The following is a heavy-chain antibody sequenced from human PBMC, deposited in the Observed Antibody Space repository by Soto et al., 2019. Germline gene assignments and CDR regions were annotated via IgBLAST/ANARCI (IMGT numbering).Heavy chain of an antibody. Sequence: QVQLVQSGAEVKKPGSSVKVSCKASGGTFSSYAISWVRQAPGQGLGWMGGIIPIFGTANYAQKFQGRVTITADESTSTAYMELSSLRSEDTAVYYCARGGAALYYYYYYGMDVWGQGTTVTVSS. V-gene: IGHV1-69*01. CDR1: GGTFSSYA. CDR3: ARGGAALYYYYYYGMDV. J-gene: IGHJ6*02. D-gene: IGHD6-13*01. CDR2: IIPIFGTA.